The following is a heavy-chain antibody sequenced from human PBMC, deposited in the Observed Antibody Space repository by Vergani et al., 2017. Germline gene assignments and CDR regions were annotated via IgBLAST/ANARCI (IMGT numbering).Heavy chain of an antibody. CDR3: AKESGGDLSPIYFDY. D-gene: IGHD2-21*02. CDR2: IRYDGSNK. J-gene: IGHJ4*02. V-gene: IGHV3-30*02. Sequence: QVQLVESGGGVVQPGGSLRLSCAASGFNFSSYGMHWVRQAPGKGLEWVAFIRYDGSNKYYADSVKGRFTIARDNSKNTLYLQMNSLRAEDTAVYYCAKESGGDLSPIYFDYWGQGTLVTVSS. CDR1: GFNFSSYG.